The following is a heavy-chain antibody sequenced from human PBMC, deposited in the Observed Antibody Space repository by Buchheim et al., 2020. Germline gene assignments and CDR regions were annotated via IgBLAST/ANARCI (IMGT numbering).Heavy chain of an antibody. J-gene: IGHJ4*02. D-gene: IGHD3-22*01. CDR1: GYPFTSYY. Sequence: QVQLVQSGAEVKKPGASVKVSCKASGYPFTSYYMHWVRQAPGHRLEWMGIINTSVGSTRYAQKFQGRVTMTRDTHASTVYMELSSLRSEDTAVYYCARGIYDSLADADYWGQGTL. V-gene: IGHV1-46*03. CDR3: ARGIYDSLADADY. CDR2: INTSVGST.